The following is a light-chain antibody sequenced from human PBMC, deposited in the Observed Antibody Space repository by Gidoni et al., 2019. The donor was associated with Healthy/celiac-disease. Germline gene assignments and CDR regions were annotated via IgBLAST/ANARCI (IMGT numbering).Light chain of an antibody. CDR2: AAS. J-gene: IGKJ4*01. Sequence: DMQMTQSPSSRSASVGDRVTITGRASQIISSYLNWYQQKPGQAPKLLIYAASSLPSGVPSRFSGSGSGTDFTLTISSLQPEDFATYYCQQSYSTPPTFGGGTKVEIK. CDR1: QIISSY. V-gene: IGKV1-39*01. CDR3: QQSYSTPPT.